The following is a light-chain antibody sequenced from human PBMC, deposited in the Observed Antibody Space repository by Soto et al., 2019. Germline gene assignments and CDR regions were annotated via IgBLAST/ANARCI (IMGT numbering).Light chain of an antibody. Sequence: EIVLTQSPGTLSLSPGERATLSCRASQSVSSSYLAWYQQKPGQAPRLLIYGASSRAAGIPARFSGSGSGTEFTLTISSLQSEDFAVYYCQQYNYWPQTFGQGTRLEIK. CDR2: GAS. J-gene: IGKJ5*01. V-gene: IGKV3-15*01. CDR1: QSVSSSY. CDR3: QQYNYWPQT.